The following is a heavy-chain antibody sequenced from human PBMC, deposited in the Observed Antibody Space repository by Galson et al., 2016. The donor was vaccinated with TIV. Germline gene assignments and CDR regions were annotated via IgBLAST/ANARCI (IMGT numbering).Heavy chain of an antibody. V-gene: IGHV1-3*01. CDR1: GYTFTTYA. Sequence: SVKVSCKASGYTFTTYAIHWVRQAPGHGLEWMGWINAGNGDTKYSQKFQGRVTISRDTSASTAYMELSSLTSEDTAMYYCARGATSDWPFDYWGQGTTVTVSS. J-gene: IGHJ4*02. CDR2: INAGNGDT. D-gene: IGHD6-19*01. CDR3: ARGATSDWPFDY.